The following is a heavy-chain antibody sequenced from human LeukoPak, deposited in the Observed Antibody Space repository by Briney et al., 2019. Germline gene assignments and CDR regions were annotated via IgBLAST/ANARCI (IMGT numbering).Heavy chain of an antibody. CDR3: AKDVAHYYDSSGRLDY. J-gene: IGHJ4*02. CDR2: IRYDGSTT. D-gene: IGHD3-22*01. CDR1: GFTFSTCG. V-gene: IGHV3-30*02. Sequence: GGPLRLSCAAAGFTFSTCGMHWVRQSPGKGLEWVAFIRYDGSTTYYADSVKGRFTISRDNSKNTLYVQMNSLRTEDTAVYYCAKDVAHYYDSSGRLDYWGQGTLVTVSS.